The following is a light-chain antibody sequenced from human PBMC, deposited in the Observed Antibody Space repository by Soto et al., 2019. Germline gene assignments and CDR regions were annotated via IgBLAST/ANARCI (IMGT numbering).Light chain of an antibody. V-gene: IGKV1-9*01. CDR1: QDIAIY. CDR2: AAS. J-gene: IGKJ1*01. Sequence: LTQSPSSLSASVGDRVTITCRASQDIAIYLAWYQQKPGEAPKLLIYAASTLYGGVPSRFSGSGSGTEFTLTISSLQPDDFATYYCQQYNSYSRTFGQGTKVDIK. CDR3: QQYNSYSRT.